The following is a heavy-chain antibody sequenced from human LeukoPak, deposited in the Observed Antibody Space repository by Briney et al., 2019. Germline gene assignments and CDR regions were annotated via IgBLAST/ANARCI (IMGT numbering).Heavy chain of an antibody. CDR2: ISYDGSNK. Sequence: GGSLRLSCAASGFTFSNYGIHWVRQAPGKGLEWVAVISYDGSNKYYADSVKGRLTISRDNSKNTVYLQMNSLRAEDTAVYYCAKTLYDFWSGYSTPFDYWGQGTLVTVSS. CDR3: AKTLYDFWSGYSTPFDY. J-gene: IGHJ4*02. V-gene: IGHV3-30*18. D-gene: IGHD3-3*01. CDR1: GFTFSNYG.